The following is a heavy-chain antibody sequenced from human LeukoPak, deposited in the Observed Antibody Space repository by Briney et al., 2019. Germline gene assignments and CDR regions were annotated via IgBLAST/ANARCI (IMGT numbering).Heavy chain of an antibody. J-gene: IGHJ4*02. V-gene: IGHV3-7*02. CDR2: TKQDGSEK. CDR3: VGLGENY. Sequence: PGGSLRLSCAASGFTFRRYWMSWARQASGKGLEWVANTKQDGSEKYYVDSVKGRFTISRDNAKNSLYLQMNSLRAEDTAVYYCVGLGENYWGQGTLVTVSS. CDR1: GFTFRRYW. D-gene: IGHD3-10*01.